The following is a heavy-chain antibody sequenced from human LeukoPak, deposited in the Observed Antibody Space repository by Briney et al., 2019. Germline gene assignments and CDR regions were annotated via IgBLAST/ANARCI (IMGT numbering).Heavy chain of an antibody. CDR2: ISSSSSYI. CDR3: AREGALPDAFDI. D-gene: IGHD4/OR15-4a*01. Sequence: GWSLRLSCAASGFTFSSYSMNWVRQAPGKGLELVSSISSSSSYIYYADSVKGRFTISRDNAKNSLYLQMNSLRAEDTAVYYCAREGALPDAFDIWGQGTMVTVSS. J-gene: IGHJ3*02. CDR1: GFTFSSYS. V-gene: IGHV3-21*01.